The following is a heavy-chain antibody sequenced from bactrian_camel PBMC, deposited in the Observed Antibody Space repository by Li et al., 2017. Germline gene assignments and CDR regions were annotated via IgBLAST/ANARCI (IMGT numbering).Heavy chain of an antibody. CDR2: IDTDGAII. D-gene: IGHD1*01. J-gene: IGHJ4*01. V-gene: IGHV3S1*01. Sequence: VQLVESGGGSVQAGGSLRLSCAVSGYTYSSRYAMAWFRQAPGKEREGVAAIDTDGAIIYDDSVKGRFTISRDNAKNTLYLQLNSLKTEDTAMYYCAKGSVYARYAVGQGTQVTVS. CDR1: GYTYSSRYA.